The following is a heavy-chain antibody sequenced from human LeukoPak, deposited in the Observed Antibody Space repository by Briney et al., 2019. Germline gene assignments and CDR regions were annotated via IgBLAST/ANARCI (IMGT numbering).Heavy chain of an antibody. D-gene: IGHD6-19*01. J-gene: IGHJ6*04. CDR3: AGLYSSGWYGMDV. V-gene: IGHV1-2*02. CDR2: INPNSGGT. Sequence: ASVKVSCKASGYTFTGYYMHWVRQAPGQGLEWMGWINPNSGGTYYAQKFQGRVTMTSDTSISTAYMELSRLRSDNTAVYYCAGLYSSGWYGMDVWGKGTTVTVSS. CDR1: GYTFTGYY.